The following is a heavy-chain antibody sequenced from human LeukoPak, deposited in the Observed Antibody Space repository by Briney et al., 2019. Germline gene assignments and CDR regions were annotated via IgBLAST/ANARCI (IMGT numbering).Heavy chain of an antibody. CDR2: ISGSRGNT. V-gene: IGHV3-23*01. Sequence: GGSLRLSCAASGFTLSSYAMTWVHHAPGKEREWPTGISGSRGNTDYADSVKGRVTISRNNSKNSLYTQMNSMRAEHTAVYYCAKGVASPVPLLTGHWGKGTLVTVYS. D-gene: IGHD3-9*01. J-gene: IGHJ4*02. CDR3: AKGVASPVPLLTGH. CDR1: GFTLSSYA.